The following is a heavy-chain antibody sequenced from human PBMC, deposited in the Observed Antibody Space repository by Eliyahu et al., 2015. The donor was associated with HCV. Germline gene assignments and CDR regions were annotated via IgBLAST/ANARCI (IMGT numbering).Heavy chain of an antibody. V-gene: IGHV1-2*07. CDR3: TTAGVVGGTTYFDY. CDR1: GYIFTDYF. D-gene: IGHD1-26*01. Sequence: QVQLVQSGAEVKKPGASVKISCKTSGYIFTDYFMHWVRQAPGQGLEWMGLINPDSGGTNYAHNSQGRVTMTRDTSISTAYMELSSLRSDDTAVYYCTTAGVVGGTTYFDYWGQGTLVTVSS. J-gene: IGHJ4*02. CDR2: INPDSGGT.